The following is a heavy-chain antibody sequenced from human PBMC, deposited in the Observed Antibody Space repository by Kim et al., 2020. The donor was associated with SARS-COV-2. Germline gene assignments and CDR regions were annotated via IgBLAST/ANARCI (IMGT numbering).Heavy chain of an antibody. CDR3: ACSPGRASGYD. D-gene: IGHD5-12*01. CDR1: GFTFSWYW. Sequence: GGSLRISCTASGFTFSWYWMHWVRQVPGKGLVWVSHINPSGSTTTYADSVKGRFTISRDNARNTFYLQMNTLRAEDTAVYYCACSPGRASGYDWGQGTLV. J-gene: IGHJ4*02. V-gene: IGHV3-74*01. CDR2: INPSGSTT.